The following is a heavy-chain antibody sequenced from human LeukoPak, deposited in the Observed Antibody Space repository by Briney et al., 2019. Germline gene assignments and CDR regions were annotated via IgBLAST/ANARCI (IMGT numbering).Heavy chain of an antibody. D-gene: IGHD6-13*01. CDR2: INTNTGNP. Sequence: ASVKVSCKASGYTFTSYAMNWVRQAPGQGLEWMGWINTNTGNPTYAQGFTGRFVFSLDTSVSTAYLRIGSLKAEDTAVYYCARDSSSWYDWFDPWGQGTLVTVSS. V-gene: IGHV7-4-1*01. J-gene: IGHJ5*02. CDR3: ARDSSSWYDWFDP. CDR1: GYTFTSYA.